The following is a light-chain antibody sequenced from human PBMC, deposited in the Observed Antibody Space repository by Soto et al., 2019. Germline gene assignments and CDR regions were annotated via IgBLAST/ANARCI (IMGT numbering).Light chain of an antibody. CDR3: QQSFSTPPT. J-gene: IGKJ1*01. V-gene: IGKV1-39*01. Sequence: DIQMTQSPSPPSASVGDRVTITCRASQTISTYLNWYQQKPGKAPKLLIDGASSLESGVPSRFSGSGSEIDFSLTISSLQPEDFGTYYCQQSFSTPPTFVQGTKGDIK. CDR1: QTISTY. CDR2: GAS.